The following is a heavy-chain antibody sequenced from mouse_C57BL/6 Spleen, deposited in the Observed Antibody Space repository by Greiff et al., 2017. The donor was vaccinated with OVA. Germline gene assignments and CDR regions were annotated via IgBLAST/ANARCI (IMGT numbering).Heavy chain of an antibody. J-gene: IGHJ3*01. CDR3: TRSDFTY. CDR1: GYTFTSYW. Sequence: QLQQPGAELVRPGSSVKLSCKASGYTFTSYWMHWVKQRPIQGLEWIGNIDPSDSEAHYIQKFKDKATLTIDKSSSTAYMQLSSLTSEDSAVYYCTRSDFTYWGQGTLVTVSA. CDR2: IDPSDSEA. V-gene: IGHV1-52*01.